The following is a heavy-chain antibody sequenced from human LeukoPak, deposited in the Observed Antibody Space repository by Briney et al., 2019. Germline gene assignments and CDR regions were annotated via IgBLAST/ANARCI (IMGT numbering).Heavy chain of an antibody. CDR2: IYYSGST. V-gene: IGHV4-59*01. Sequence: SETLSLTCTVSGGSISSYYWSWIRQPPGKGLEWIGYIYYSGSTNYNPSLKSRVTISVDTSKNQFSLKLSSVTAADTAVYYCARETTVTYYFDYWSQGTLVTVSS. CDR1: GGSISSYY. CDR3: ARETTVTYYFDY. D-gene: IGHD4-17*01. J-gene: IGHJ4*02.